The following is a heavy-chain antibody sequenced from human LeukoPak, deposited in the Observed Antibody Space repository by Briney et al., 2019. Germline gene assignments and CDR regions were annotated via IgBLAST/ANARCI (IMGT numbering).Heavy chain of an antibody. CDR3: AKDMQAHDFWSGAFDI. Sequence: GGSLRLSCAASGFTFSSYGMHWVRQAPRKGLEWVAVISYDGSNKYYADSVKGRFTISRDNSKNTLYLQMNSLRAEDTAVYYCAKDMQAHDFWSGAFDIWGQGTMVTVSS. V-gene: IGHV3-30*18. J-gene: IGHJ3*02. CDR1: GFTFSSYG. CDR2: ISYDGSNK. D-gene: IGHD3-3*01.